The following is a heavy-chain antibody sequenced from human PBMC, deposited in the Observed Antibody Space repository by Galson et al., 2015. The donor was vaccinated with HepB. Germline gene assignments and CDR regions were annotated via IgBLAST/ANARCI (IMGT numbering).Heavy chain of an antibody. CDR1: GYSFTSYW. V-gene: IGHV5-10-1*01. CDR3: ARRRDRFGGYCSSTSCYFFDP. J-gene: IGHJ5*02. D-gene: IGHD2-2*01. Sequence: QSGAEVKKPGESLRISCKGSGYSFTSYWISWVRQMPGKGLEWMGRIDPSDSYTNFSPSFQGHVTISADKSISTAYLQWSSLKASDTAMYYCARRRDRFGGYCSSTSCYFFDPWGQGTLVTVSS. CDR2: IDPSDSYT.